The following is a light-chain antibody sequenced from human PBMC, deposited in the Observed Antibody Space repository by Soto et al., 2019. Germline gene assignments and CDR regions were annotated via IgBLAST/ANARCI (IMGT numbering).Light chain of an antibody. CDR3: QSYDRSLSAV. CDR1: SSNIGAVFD. CDR2: GNN. Sequence: QAVVTQPPSVSGTPGQRVAISCMGSSSNIGAVFDVHWYQQVPGTAPKLLIYGNNNRPSGVPDRFSGSKSGTSASLAITGLQAEDEADYYCQSYDRSLSAVFGGGTKLTVL. V-gene: IGLV1-40*01. J-gene: IGLJ2*01.